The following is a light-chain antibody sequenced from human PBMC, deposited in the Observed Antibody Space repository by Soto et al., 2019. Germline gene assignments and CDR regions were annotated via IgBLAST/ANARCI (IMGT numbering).Light chain of an antibody. CDR1: ENIGGT. V-gene: IGKV3-15*01. Sequence: EIVMTQSPATLSVSPGERVTLSCRASENIGGTLAWYQQKPGQAPRLLFSGASTRATGVPDRFSGSGFGTEFTLTISSLQSEDFAVYYCQQFHKWPPLTFGGGTKVEI. CDR2: GAS. CDR3: QQFHKWPPLT. J-gene: IGKJ4*01.